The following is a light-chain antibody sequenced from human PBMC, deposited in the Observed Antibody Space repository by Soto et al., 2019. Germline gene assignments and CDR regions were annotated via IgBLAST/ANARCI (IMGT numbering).Light chain of an antibody. Sequence: DIQRTPSRSSLSAAVGDRLKISVRASQSISSYLNWYQQKQGKATKILIYAASSLQSGVQSRFSGSGYGNDGNLTISSMQPEECATDYCKKRYSNQWKCGQGNRGAIK. J-gene: IGKJ1*01. CDR1: QSISSY. CDR2: AAS. V-gene: IGKV1-39*01. CDR3: KKRYSNQWK.